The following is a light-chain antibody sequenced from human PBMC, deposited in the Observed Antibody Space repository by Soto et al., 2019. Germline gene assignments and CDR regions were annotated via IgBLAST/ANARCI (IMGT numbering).Light chain of an antibody. J-gene: IGKJ2*01. V-gene: IGKV1-5*03. CDR3: QQYNSLYT. CDR1: QSISSW. CDR2: KAS. Sequence: DIQMTQSPSTLSASVGDRVTITCRASQSISSWLAWYQQKPGKAPKLLIYKASSLESGVPSRFSGSGSGTEFTLTISSLQPDDFATYYYQQYNSLYTFVHGTKLEIK.